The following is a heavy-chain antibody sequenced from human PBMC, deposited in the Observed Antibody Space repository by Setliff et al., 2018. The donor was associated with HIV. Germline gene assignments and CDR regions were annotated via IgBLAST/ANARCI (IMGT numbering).Heavy chain of an antibody. CDR1: GYSFTSYW. CDR2: IYPGDSDT. CDR3: ARLGDGSNYYYYGLDV. J-gene: IGHJ6*02. D-gene: IGHD1-26*01. Sequence: GESLKISCKGSGYSFTSYWIGWVRQMPGKGLEWMGIIYPGDSDTRYSPSFQGQVTISADKSISTAYLQWSSLKASDTAMYYCARLGDGSNYYYYGLDVWGQGTTVTVSS. V-gene: IGHV5-51*01.